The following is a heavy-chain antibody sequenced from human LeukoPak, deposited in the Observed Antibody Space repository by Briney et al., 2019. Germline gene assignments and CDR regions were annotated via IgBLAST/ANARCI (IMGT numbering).Heavy chain of an antibody. Sequence: ASVTVSYKTSGYTLSDYYMHWVRQAPGQGLEWMGWIRGDTGDTDSPQKFQGRVTMTRDTSTNTAYMELSRLRYDDTAMYFCARVRGNSCDYWGQGTLVTVSS. CDR1: GYTLSDYY. V-gene: IGHV1-2*02. J-gene: IGHJ4*02. D-gene: IGHD6-13*01. CDR3: ARVRGNSCDY. CDR2: IRGDTGDT.